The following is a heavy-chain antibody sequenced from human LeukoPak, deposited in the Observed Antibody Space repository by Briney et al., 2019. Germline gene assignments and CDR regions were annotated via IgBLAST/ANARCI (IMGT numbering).Heavy chain of an antibody. CDR3: ARVATLFFQAPPDY. J-gene: IGHJ4*02. V-gene: IGHV1-18*04. CDR2: ISPNSGDT. D-gene: IGHD3-3*01. Sequence: GASVKVSCKASGYTFTGYCMHWVRQAPGQGLEWMGWISPNSGDTNYAQKPQGRVTMTTDTSTSTAYMELRILRVDDPALYYCARVATLFFQAPPDYWGQGTLVTVSS. CDR1: GYTFTGYC.